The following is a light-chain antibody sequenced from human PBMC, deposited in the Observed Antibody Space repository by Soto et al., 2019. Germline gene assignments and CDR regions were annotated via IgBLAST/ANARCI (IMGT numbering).Light chain of an antibody. Sequence: DIQMTQSPFSLSASVGDRVTITCRASQSISSYLNWYQQKPGKAPNLLIYAASSLQSGVPSRFSGSASGTDFTLTISSLHPEDFATYYCQQCYSTPFTFGQGTKLEIK. J-gene: IGKJ2*01. CDR3: QQCYSTPFT. V-gene: IGKV1-39*01. CDR2: AAS. CDR1: QSISSY.